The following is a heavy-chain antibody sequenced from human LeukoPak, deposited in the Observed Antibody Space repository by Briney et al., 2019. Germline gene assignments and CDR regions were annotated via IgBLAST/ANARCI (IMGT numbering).Heavy chain of an antibody. Sequence: PSETLSLTCTVSGGSISSGSYYWSWIRQPAGKGLEWIGRIYTSGSTNYNPSLKSRVTLSVDTSKNQFSLNLSSVTVADTAVYYCARDYCSGTTCYDYWGQGTLVTVSS. D-gene: IGHD2-15*01. CDR1: GGSISSGSYY. V-gene: IGHV4-61*02. CDR2: IYTSGST. CDR3: ARDYCSGTTCYDY. J-gene: IGHJ4*02.